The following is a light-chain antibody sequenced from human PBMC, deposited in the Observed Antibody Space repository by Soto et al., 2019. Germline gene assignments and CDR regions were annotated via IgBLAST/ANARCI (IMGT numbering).Light chain of an antibody. CDR2: WAS. CDR3: QQYYSTPLT. Sequence: DIVMTQSPDSLAVSLVERATINCKSRQSVLYSSNNKNYLAWYQQKPGQPPKLLIYWASTRESGVPDRFSGSGSGTDFTLTISSLQAEDVAVYYCQQYYSTPLTFGGGTKVHIK. CDR1: QSVLYSSNNKNY. V-gene: IGKV4-1*01. J-gene: IGKJ4*01.